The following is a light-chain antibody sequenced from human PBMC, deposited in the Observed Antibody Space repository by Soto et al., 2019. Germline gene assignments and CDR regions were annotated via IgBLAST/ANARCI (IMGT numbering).Light chain of an antibody. J-gene: IGLJ3*02. CDR3: QTWGTGIRV. Sequence: QSVLTQSPSASASLGASVKLTCTLSSGHSSYAIAWHQQQPEKGPRYLMKLNSDRSHSKGDGIPDRFSGSSSGAERYLTISSLQSEDEADYYCQTWGTGIRVFGGGTKLTVL. CDR1: SGHSSYA. V-gene: IGLV4-69*01. CDR2: LNSDRSH.